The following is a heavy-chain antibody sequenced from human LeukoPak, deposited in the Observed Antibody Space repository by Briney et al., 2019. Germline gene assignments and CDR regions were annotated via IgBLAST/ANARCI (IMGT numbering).Heavy chain of an antibody. V-gene: IGHV3-48*03. CDR1: GFTFSSYE. Sequence: GGSLRLSCAASGFTFSSYEMNWVRQAPGKGLEWVSYISSSGSTIYYADSVKGRFTISRDNAKNSLYLQMNSLGAEDTAVYYCARGLTMVRGALRWFDPWGQGTLVTVSS. J-gene: IGHJ5*02. CDR3: ARGLTMVRGALRWFDP. D-gene: IGHD3-10*01. CDR2: ISSSGSTI.